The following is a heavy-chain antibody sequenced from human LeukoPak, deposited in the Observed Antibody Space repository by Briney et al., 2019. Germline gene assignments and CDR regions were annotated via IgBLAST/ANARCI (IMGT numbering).Heavy chain of an antibody. CDR2: ISSSSSTI. CDR1: GFTFSSYS. V-gene: IGHV3-48*04. J-gene: IGHJ5*02. D-gene: IGHD3-3*01. Sequence: PGGSLRLSCAASGFTFSSYSMNWVRQAPGKGLEWVSYISSSSSTIYYADSVKGRFTISRDNAENSLYLQMNSLRAEDTAVYYCAKGRVGSSGGLWSGYGESPQTEFDPWGQGTLVTVSS. CDR3: AKGRVGSSGGLWSGYGESPQTEFDP.